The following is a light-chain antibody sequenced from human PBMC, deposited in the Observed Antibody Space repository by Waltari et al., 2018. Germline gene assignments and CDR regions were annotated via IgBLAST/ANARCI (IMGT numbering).Light chain of an antibody. V-gene: IGLV1-51*02. CDR1: SSNIGYNY. CDR3: GTWDSSLSGAV. J-gene: IGLJ7*01. Sequence: QSALTQPPSVSAAPGQRVTISCPGGSSNIGYNYVSWYRQFPGTAPKHLIYENTERPSGIPGRFSGSKSGTSATLDITGLQAGDEADYYCGTWDSSLSGAVFGGGTHLTVL. CDR2: ENT.